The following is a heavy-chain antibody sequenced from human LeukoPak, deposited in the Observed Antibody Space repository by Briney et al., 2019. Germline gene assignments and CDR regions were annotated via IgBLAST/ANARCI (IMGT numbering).Heavy chain of an antibody. D-gene: IGHD5-18*01. CDR3: ARDSGYSYGPSWYYYYMDV. V-gene: IGHV3-48*01. CDR2: ISSSSSTI. CDR1: GFTLSNAW. Sequence: QAGGSLRLSCAASGFTLSNAWMNWVRQAPGKGLEWVSYISSSSSTIYYADSVKGRFTISRDNAKNSLYLQMNSLRAEDTAVYYCARDSGYSYGPSWYYYYMDVWGKGTTVTVSS. J-gene: IGHJ6*03.